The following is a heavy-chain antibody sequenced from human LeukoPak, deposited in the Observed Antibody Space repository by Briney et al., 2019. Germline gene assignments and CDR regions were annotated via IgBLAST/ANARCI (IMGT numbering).Heavy chain of an antibody. D-gene: IGHD3-22*01. Sequence: PGGSLRLSCAASGFTFTNYAMTWVRQAPGKGLEWVSSLSVSGGRPHYAASVKGRFTISRDNSKNTLYLQMNSLRAEDTAVYYCAQETDDVSGSLFDYWGQGTLVSVSS. CDR3: AQETDDVSGSLFDY. CDR1: GFTFTNYA. V-gene: IGHV3-23*01. J-gene: IGHJ4*02. CDR2: LSVSGGRP.